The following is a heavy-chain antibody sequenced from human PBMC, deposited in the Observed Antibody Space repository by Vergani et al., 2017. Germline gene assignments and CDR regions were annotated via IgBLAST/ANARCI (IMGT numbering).Heavy chain of an antibody. J-gene: IGHJ2*01. CDR2: IIPILGIA. CDR1: GGTFSSYT. CDR3: ARDGGYCSSTSFSLGYFDL. Sequence: QVQLVQSGAEVKTPGSSVKVSCKASGGTFSSYTISWVRQAPGQGLEWMGRIIPILGIANYAQKFQGRVTITAEKSTSTAYMELSSLRSEDTAVYYCARDGGYCSSTSFSLGYFDLWGRGTLVTVSS. D-gene: IGHD2-2*01. V-gene: IGHV1-69*08.